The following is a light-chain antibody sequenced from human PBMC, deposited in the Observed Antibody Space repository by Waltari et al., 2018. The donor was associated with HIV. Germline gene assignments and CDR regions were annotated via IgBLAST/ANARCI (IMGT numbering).Light chain of an antibody. CDR1: QGISTW. CDR2: AAS. J-gene: IGKJ1*01. CDR3: QQANSFPWT. Sequence: DIQMTQSPSSVSASIGDRVTITCRASQGISTWLAWYQQKPGQVPNLLIYAASSLQSEVPSRFSGSGSDTDFTLTINNLQPEDSATYYCQQANSFPWTFGQGTKVEIK. V-gene: IGKV1-12*01.